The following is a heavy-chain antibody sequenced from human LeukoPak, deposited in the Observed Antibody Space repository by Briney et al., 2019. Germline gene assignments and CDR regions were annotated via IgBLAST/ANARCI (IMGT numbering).Heavy chain of an antibody. Sequence: KPSETLSLTCAVYGGSFSGYYWSWIRQPPGKGLEWIGYIYYSGSANYNPSLKSRVTISVDTSKNQFSLKLSSVTAADTAVYYCAILDRRDGYNRVVDYWGQGTLVTVSS. J-gene: IGHJ4*02. CDR3: AILDRRDGYNRVVDY. D-gene: IGHD5-24*01. V-gene: IGHV4-59*01. CDR1: GGSFSGYY. CDR2: IYYSGSA.